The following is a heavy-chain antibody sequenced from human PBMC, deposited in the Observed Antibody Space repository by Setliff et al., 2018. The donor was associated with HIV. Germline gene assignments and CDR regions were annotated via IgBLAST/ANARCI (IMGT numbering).Heavy chain of an antibody. J-gene: IGHJ5*02. CDR3: ARVRGYFDL. V-gene: IGHV3-7*01. Sequence: GGSLRLSCATSGFTFSNFWMTWVRQAPGKGLEWVANIKEDGSETFYVDSVKGRSTMSRDNAKNSLDLQMNSLRAEETAVYYCARVRGYFDLWGQGTLVTVSS. CDR2: IKEDGSET. D-gene: IGHD3-10*01. CDR1: GFTFSNFW.